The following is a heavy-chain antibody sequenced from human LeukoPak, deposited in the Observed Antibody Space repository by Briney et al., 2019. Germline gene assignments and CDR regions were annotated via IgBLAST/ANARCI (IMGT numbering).Heavy chain of an antibody. CDR1: GFTFSSYA. CDR2: ISYDGSNK. Sequence: GGSLRLSCAASGFTFSSYAMHWVRQAPGKGLEWVAVISYDGSNKYYADSVKGRFTISRDNSKNTLYLQMNSLRAEDTAVYHCARTRSGYSYGLTDAFDIWGQGTMATVSS. CDR3: ARTRSGYSYGLTDAFDI. J-gene: IGHJ3*02. V-gene: IGHV3-30-3*01. D-gene: IGHD5-18*01.